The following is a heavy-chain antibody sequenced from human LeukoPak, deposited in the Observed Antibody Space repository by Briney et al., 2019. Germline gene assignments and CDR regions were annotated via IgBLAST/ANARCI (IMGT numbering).Heavy chain of an antibody. CDR2: ISSSSSYI. Sequence: GGSLRLSCAASGFTFSSYSMNWVRQAPGKGLEWVSSISSSSSYIYYADSVKGRFTISRDNAKNSLYLQMNSLRAEDTAVYYCARDPETTYCSSTSCYVGSFDYWGQGTLVTVSS. D-gene: IGHD2-2*01. V-gene: IGHV3-21*01. CDR3: ARDPETTYCSSTSCYVGSFDY. CDR1: GFTFSSYS. J-gene: IGHJ4*02.